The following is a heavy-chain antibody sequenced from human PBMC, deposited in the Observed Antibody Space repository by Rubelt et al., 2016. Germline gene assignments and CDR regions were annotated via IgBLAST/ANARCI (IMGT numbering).Heavy chain of an antibody. V-gene: IGHV5-10-1*04. J-gene: IGHJ4*02. Sequence: GRIDPSDSYTNYSPSFQGQVTISADKSISTAYLQWSSLKASDTAMYYCARRVTMVRGIDYWGQGTLVTVSS. CDR3: ARRVTMVRGIDY. CDR2: IDPSDSYT. D-gene: IGHD3-10*01.